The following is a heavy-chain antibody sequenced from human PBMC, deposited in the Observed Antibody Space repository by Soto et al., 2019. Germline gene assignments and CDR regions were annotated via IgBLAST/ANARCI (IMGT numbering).Heavy chain of an antibody. J-gene: IGHJ3*02. CDR1: GFTFSSYS. CDR2: ISSSSSTI. V-gene: IGHV3-48*01. CDR3: ARDPLFDI. Sequence: PGGSLRLSCAASGFTFSSYSMNWVRQAPGKELEWVSYISSSSSTIYYADSVKGRFTISRDNAKNSLYLQMNSLRAEDTAVYYCARDPLFDIWGQGTMVTVSS.